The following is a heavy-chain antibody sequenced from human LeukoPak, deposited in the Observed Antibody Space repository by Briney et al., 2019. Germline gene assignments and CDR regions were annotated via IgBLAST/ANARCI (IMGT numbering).Heavy chain of an antibody. J-gene: IGHJ5*02. Sequence: GESLKISCKGSGYSFTNYWIGWVRQMPGKGLEWMGIIYPGDSDTRYSPSFQGQVTISADKSISTAYLQWSSLKASDTAMYYCARQGVVTARWFDPWGQGTLVTVSS. CDR1: GYSFTNYW. D-gene: IGHD2-21*02. CDR3: ARQGVVTARWFDP. V-gene: IGHV5-51*01. CDR2: IYPGDSDT.